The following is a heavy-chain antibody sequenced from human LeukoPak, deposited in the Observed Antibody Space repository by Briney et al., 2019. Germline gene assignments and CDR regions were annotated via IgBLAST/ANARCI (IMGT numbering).Heavy chain of an antibody. V-gene: IGHV3-9*01. CDR1: GFTFRDSA. J-gene: IGHJ4*02. D-gene: IGHD2-8*01. CDR3: AKEGSVCTNGICRYFDF. Sequence: SLRLSCAASGFTFRDSAMHWVRQVSGKGLEWVSSISWDSDNIDYADSVKGRFTISRDNAKNSLYLQMNSLRAEDTALYYCAKEGSVCTNGICRYFDFWGQGTLVTVSS. CDR2: ISWDSDNI.